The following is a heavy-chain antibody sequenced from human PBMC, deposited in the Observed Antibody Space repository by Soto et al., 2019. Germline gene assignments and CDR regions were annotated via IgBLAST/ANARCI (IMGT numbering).Heavy chain of an antibody. Sequence: GSSLKICCKASGYSFTTYWICWVRKMPGKGLEWMGIIYPGDSDTKYSPSLQGQVSISADTSISTAYLQWTSLKASDTAMYYCARSRRGAYSSGWYSPSGYYNYGIDVWGQGTKVTVSS. D-gene: IGHD6-19*01. CDR3: ARSRRGAYSSGWYSPSGYYNYGIDV. CDR2: IYPGDSDT. J-gene: IGHJ6*02. V-gene: IGHV5-51*01. CDR1: GYSFTTYW.